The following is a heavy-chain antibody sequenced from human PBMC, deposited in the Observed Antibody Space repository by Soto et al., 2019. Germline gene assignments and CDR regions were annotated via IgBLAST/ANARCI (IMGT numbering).Heavy chain of an antibody. J-gene: IGHJ6*02. D-gene: IGHD2-2*01. Sequence: GGSLRLSCVVSGFTSGFTFSNYAMNWVRQAPGKGLEQVAGISGSANIAYYADSVKGRFTISRDNAKNSLYLQMNSLRAEDTAVYYCARDGLNGIVVVPAAMDYYGMDVWGQGTTVTVSS. CDR3: ARDGLNGIVVVPAAMDYYGMDV. CDR2: ISGSANIA. V-gene: IGHV3-21*01. CDR1: GFTFSNYA.